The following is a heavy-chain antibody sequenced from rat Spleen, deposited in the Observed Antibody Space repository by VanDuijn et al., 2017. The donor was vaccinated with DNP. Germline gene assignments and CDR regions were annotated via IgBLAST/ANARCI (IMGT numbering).Heavy chain of an antibody. V-gene: IGHV2-41*01. CDR1: GFSLTSYN. J-gene: IGHJ3*01. CDR3: ARDLLRWRRGFAY. Sequence: QVQLKESGPGLVQPSQTLSLTCTVAGFSLTSYNVHWVRQPPGKGLEWMGVIWKNGATRYHSTFNSRLTITRDTSKSQVFLEMNSLQTEDTATYFCARDLLRWRRGFAYWGQGTLVTVSS. CDR2: IWKNGAT. D-gene: IGHD1-11*01.